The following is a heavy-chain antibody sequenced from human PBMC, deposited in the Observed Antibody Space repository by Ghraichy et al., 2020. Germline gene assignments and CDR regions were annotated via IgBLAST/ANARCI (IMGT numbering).Heavy chain of an antibody. CDR3: ARASTVVRFYYYDGMDV. J-gene: IGHJ6*02. CDR1: GFTFSSYN. CDR2: ISSSCKTI. D-gene: IGHD4-23*01. V-gene: IGHV3-48*02. Sequence: GGSLRLSCVGSGFTFSSYNMNWVRQSPGKGLEWVSYISSSCKTIFYADSVKGRFTISRDNAQNSLYLQMNSLRDEDTAVYYCARASTVVRFYYYDGMDVWGQGTTVTVSS.